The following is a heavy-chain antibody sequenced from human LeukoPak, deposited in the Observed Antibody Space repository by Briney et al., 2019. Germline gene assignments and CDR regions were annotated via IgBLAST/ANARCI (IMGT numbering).Heavy chain of an antibody. V-gene: IGHV3-23*01. CDR3: AKDQSGFGELLYPDAFDI. Sequence: PGGSLRLSCAASGFTFSSYAMSWVRQAPGKGLEWVSAISGSGGSTYYADSVKGRFTISRDNSKNTLYLQMNSLRAEDTAVYYCAKDQSGFGELLYPDAFDIWGQGTMVTGSS. CDR1: GFTFSSYA. CDR2: ISGSGGST. D-gene: IGHD3-10*01. J-gene: IGHJ3*02.